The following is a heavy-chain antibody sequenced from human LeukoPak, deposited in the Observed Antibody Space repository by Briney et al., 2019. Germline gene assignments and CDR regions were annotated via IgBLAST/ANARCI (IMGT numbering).Heavy chain of an antibody. J-gene: IGHJ4*02. Sequence: GGSLRLSCAASGFTFSSYGMHWVRQAPGKGLGWVAVIWYDGSNKHYADSVKGRFTISRDNSKNTLYLQMNSLRAEDTAVYYCAKSVDTAMVTFDYWGQGTLVTVSS. CDR3: AKSVDTAMVTFDY. CDR1: GFTFSSYG. D-gene: IGHD5-18*01. CDR2: IWYDGSNK. V-gene: IGHV3-33*06.